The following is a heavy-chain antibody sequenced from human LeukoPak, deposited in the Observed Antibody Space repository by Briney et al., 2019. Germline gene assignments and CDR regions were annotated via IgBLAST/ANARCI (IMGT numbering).Heavy chain of an antibody. Sequence: SETLSLTCAVYGGSFSGYYWSWIRQPPGKGLEWIGEINHSGSTNYNPSLKSRVTISVDTSKNQFSLKLSSVTAADTAVYYCARGLPLGIWQQLVRGAFDIWGQGTMVTVSS. CDR2: INHSGST. V-gene: IGHV4-34*01. CDR1: GGSFSGYY. D-gene: IGHD6-13*01. CDR3: ARGLPLGIWQQLVRGAFDI. J-gene: IGHJ3*02.